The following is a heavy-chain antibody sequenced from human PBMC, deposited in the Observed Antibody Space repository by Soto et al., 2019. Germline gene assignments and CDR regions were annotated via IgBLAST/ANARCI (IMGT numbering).Heavy chain of an antibody. Sequence: RLSCGSSGFTFRSYAVHWVGQAPGKGLEWVAVIPYDGSNNYYADSVKGRFTISRDNAKNTLYLQMNSLRAEDTDVYYCARMGKGESYYYYYGMDVWGQGTTVTVSS. V-gene: IGHV3-30-3*01. CDR1: GFTFRSYA. CDR3: ARMGKGESYYYYYGMDV. J-gene: IGHJ6*02. CDR2: IPYDGSNN. D-gene: IGHD7-27*01.